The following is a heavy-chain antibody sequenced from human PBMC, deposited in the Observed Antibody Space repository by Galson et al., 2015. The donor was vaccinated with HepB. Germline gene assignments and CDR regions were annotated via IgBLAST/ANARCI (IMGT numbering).Heavy chain of an antibody. V-gene: IGHV3-30*18. CDR3: TNGKPPSIMRTSTGDFDF. J-gene: IGHJ4*02. CDR2: ITYDGSDK. Sequence: SLRLSCAASRFIFSNYGMHWVRQAPGKWLEWVAAITYDGSDKYYADSVKGRFTVSRDNSNNTLYLEMNSLRAEDTALYYCTNGKPPSIMRTSTGDFDFWGQGTLVTVSS. D-gene: IGHD1-26*01. CDR1: RFIFSNYG.